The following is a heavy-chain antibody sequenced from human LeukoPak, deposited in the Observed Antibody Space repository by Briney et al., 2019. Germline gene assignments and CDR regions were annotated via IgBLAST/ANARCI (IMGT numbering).Heavy chain of an antibody. D-gene: IGHD2-2*01. CDR1: GFTFSDYS. CDR3: ARDTKYAFDN. CDR2: VGISSGNT. J-gene: IGHJ4*02. V-gene: IGHV3-48*01. Sequence: GGSLRLSCAAPGFTFSDYSMNWVRKAPGKGLEWISYVGISSGNTKYADSVKGRFTISGDKAKNSLYLQMNSLRVEDTAVYYCARDTKYAFDNWGQGTLVTVSS.